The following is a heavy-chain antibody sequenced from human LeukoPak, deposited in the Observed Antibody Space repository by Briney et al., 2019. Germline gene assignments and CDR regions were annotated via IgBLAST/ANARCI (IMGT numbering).Heavy chain of an antibody. D-gene: IGHD1-20*01. CDR3: ARGRSLYNWNFFDY. CDR1: GYTFTADY. V-gene: IGHV1-69*04. J-gene: IGHJ4*02. CDR2: IIPILGIA. Sequence: SVKVSCKASGYTFTADYIHWVRRAPGQGLEWMGRIIPILGIANYAQKFQGRVTVTADKSTSTAYMELSSLRSEDTAVYYCARGRSLYNWNFFDYWGQGTLVTVSS.